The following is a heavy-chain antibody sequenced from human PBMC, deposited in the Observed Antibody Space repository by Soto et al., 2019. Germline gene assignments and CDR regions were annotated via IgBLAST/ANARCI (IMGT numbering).Heavy chain of an antibody. CDR3: ARGRYYYDSSGYQSYYYGMFV. J-gene: IGHJ6*02. V-gene: IGHV3-11*01. CDR1: GFTFSDYY. CDR2: ISSSGSTI. D-gene: IGHD3-22*01. Sequence: GGSLRLSCAASGFTFSDYYMSWIRQAPGKGLEWVSYISSSGSTIYYADSVKGRFTISRDNAKNSLYLQMNSLRAEDTAVYYCARGRYYYDSSGYQSYYYGMFVWGQGITVTVSS.